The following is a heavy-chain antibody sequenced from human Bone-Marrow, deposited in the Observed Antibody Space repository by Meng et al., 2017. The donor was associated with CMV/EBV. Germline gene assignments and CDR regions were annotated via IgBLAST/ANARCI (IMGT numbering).Heavy chain of an antibody. J-gene: IGHJ6*02. CDR3: ARDRAYCSSTSCYFFYYGMDV. Sequence: GESLKISCAASGFTFSSYSVNWVRQAPGKGLEWVSVIYSGGSTYYADSVKGRFTISRDNSKNTLYLQMNSLRAEDTAVYYCARDRAYCSSTSCYFFYYGMDVWGQGTTVTVSS. CDR1: GFTFSSYS. D-gene: IGHD2-2*01. CDR2: IYSGGST. V-gene: IGHV3-53*01.